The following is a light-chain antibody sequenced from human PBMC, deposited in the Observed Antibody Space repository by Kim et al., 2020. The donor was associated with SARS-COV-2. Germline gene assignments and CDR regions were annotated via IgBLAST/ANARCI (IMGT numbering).Light chain of an antibody. Sequence: LCPGERVPRSCRPSQSISTNVAWTHHKPGQSPRLRIYGASSRATGIPDRFSGSGSGTDFTLTIPGLAPEDYAVYYCHQYAGAPLTLGQGTKVDSK. J-gene: IGKJ1*01. CDR2: GAS. V-gene: IGKV3-20*01. CDR1: QSISTN. CDR3: HQYAGAPLT.